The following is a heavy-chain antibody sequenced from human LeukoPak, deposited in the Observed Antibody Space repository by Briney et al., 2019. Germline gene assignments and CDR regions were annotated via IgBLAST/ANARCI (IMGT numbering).Heavy chain of an antibody. D-gene: IGHD3-22*01. CDR3: AREDSYDLGIIDY. Sequence: SETPSLTCTVSGGSVSSGSYYWSWIRQPPGKGLEWIGYIYYSGSTNYNPSLKSRVTISVDTSKNQFSLKLSSVTAADTAVYYCAREDSYDLGIIDYWGQGTLVTVSS. J-gene: IGHJ4*02. CDR1: GGSVSSGSYY. CDR2: IYYSGST. V-gene: IGHV4-61*01.